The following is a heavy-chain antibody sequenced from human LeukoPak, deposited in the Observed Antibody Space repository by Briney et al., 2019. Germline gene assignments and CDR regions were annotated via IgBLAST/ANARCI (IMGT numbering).Heavy chain of an antibody. CDR1: GGSISSSSYY. V-gene: IGHV4-39*01. CDR3: ARPLPEVGATTSPWFDP. CDR2: IYYSGST. J-gene: IGHJ5*02. Sequence: SETLSHTCTVSGGSISSSSYYWGWIRQPPGKGLEWIGSIYYSGSTYYNPSLKSRVTISVDSSKNQFSLKLSSVTAADTAVYYCARPLPEVGATTSPWFDPWGQGILVTVSS. D-gene: IGHD1-26*01.